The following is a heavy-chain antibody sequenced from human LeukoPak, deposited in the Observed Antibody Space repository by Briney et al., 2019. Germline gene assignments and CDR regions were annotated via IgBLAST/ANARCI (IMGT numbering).Heavy chain of an antibody. V-gene: IGHV4-31*03. CDR1: GGSISSGGYY. CDR2: IYYSGST. J-gene: IGHJ3*02. Sequence: SQTLSLTCTVSGGSISSGGYYWSWIHQHPGKGLEWIGYIYYSGSTYYNPSLKSRVTISVDTSKNQFSLKLSSVTAADTAVYYCAREYSGYDYDGDAFDIWGQGTMVTVSS. D-gene: IGHD5-12*01. CDR3: AREYSGYDYDGDAFDI.